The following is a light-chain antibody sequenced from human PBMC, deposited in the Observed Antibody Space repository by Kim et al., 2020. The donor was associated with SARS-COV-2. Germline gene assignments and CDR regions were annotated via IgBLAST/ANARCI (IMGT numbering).Light chain of an antibody. Sequence: SVGERVTITCRASQSISSYLNWYQQKQGKGPKLLIYAASSLQSGVPSRFSGSGSGTDFNLTISSLQPEDFATYYCQQSYSTPPTFGQGTQLEIK. CDR2: AAS. V-gene: IGKV1-39*01. CDR1: QSISSY. J-gene: IGKJ5*01. CDR3: QQSYSTPPT.